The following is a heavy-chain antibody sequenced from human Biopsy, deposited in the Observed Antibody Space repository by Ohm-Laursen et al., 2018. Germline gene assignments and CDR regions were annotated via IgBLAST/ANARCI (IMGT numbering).Heavy chain of an antibody. D-gene: IGHD3-10*01. CDR2: INPNSGVT. J-gene: IGHJ4*02. V-gene: IGHV1-2*02. Sequence: GSSVKVSCKASGYTFTGYYMHWVRQAPGQGLEWMGWINPNSGVTNYAQRFQGRVTMTRDTSISTAYMELSRLRSDDTAVYYCARDPRYGYGSYFDYWGQGTLVAVPS. CDR1: GYTFTGYY. CDR3: ARDPRYGYGSYFDY.